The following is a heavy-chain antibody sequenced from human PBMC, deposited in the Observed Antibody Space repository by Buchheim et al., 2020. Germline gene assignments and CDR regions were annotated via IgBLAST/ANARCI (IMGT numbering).Heavy chain of an antibody. CDR2: ISYDGRSE. V-gene: IGHV3-30*04. CDR3: AREDGELYFDY. J-gene: IGHJ4*02. Sequence: QVQLVESGGGVVQPGRSLRLSCAASGFTFSSYAMHWVRQAPGKGLERVAVISYDGRSENYVDSVKGRFTVSRDNSEKTLSLQMNSLRVEDTAVYYCAREDGELYFDYWGQGTL. D-gene: IGHD1-7*01. CDR1: GFTFSSYA.